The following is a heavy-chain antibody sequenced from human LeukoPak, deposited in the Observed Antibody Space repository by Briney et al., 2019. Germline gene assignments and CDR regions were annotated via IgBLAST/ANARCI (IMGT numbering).Heavy chain of an antibody. CDR3: ARVPARRVVTTPTYFDF. Sequence: KTSETLSLTCTVSGGSISSSSYYWGWIRQPPGKGLEWIGSIYYSGSTYYNPSLKSRVTISVDTSKNQFSLKLSSVTAADTAVYYCARVPARRVVTTPTYFDFWGQGTLVTVSS. J-gene: IGHJ4*02. CDR1: GGSISSSSYY. CDR2: IYYSGST. V-gene: IGHV4-39*07. D-gene: IGHD2-21*02.